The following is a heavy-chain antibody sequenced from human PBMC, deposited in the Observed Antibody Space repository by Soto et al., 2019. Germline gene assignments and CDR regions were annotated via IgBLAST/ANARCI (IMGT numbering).Heavy chain of an antibody. CDR1: GGSISSGGYY. D-gene: IGHD6-13*01. J-gene: IGHJ4*02. Sequence: SETLSLTCTVSGGSISSGGYYWSWIRQHPGKGLEWIGYIYYSGSTYYNPSLKSRVTISVDTSKNQFSLKLSSVTAADTAVYYCARETIAAAGTRNFDYWGQGTLVTVSS. CDR2: IYYSGST. V-gene: IGHV4-31*03. CDR3: ARETIAAAGTRNFDY.